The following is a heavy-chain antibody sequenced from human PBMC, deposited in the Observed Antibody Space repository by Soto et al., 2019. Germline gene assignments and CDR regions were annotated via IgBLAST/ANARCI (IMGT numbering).Heavy chain of an antibody. Sequence: EVQLLDSGGGLVQPGGSLRLSCAASGFTFSNYAMTWVRQAPGKGLEWVSAISGSGRHVYYADSVQGRFTFSRDNSQNTLYLQMNSLRAADTAIYYCAKNFADSNPFYDSWGQGLLVTVSS. D-gene: IGHD2-15*01. J-gene: IGHJ4*02. CDR1: GFTFSNYA. CDR3: AKNFADSNPFYDS. V-gene: IGHV3-23*01. CDR2: ISGSGRHV.